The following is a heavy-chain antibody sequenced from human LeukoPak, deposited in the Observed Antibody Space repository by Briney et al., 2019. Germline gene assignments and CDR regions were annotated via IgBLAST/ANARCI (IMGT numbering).Heavy chain of an antibody. J-gene: IGHJ6*03. V-gene: IGHV4-4*07. CDR1: GDSISGSY. Sequence: SETLSLTCSVSGDSISGSYWSWIRQPAGKGLEWIGRLYNTGNTKYNPALKSRVTMSGDTSRNQFSLRLSSVTAADTAVYYWATAAITMVRGGRYYYMDVWGKGTTVTISS. D-gene: IGHD3-10*01. CDR3: ATAAITMVRGGRYYYMDV. CDR2: LYNTGNT.